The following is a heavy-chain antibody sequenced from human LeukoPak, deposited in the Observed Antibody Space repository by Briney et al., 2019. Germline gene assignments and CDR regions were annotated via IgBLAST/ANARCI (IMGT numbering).Heavy chain of an antibody. CDR1: GGSFSGYY. D-gene: IGHD2-2*01. V-gene: IGHV4-34*01. J-gene: IGHJ5*02. CDR3: ARHRLYCSSTSCRNNWFDP. Sequence: SETLSLTCAVYGGSFSGYYWSWIRQPPGKGLEWIGEINHSGSTNYNPSLKSRVTISVDTSKNQFSLKLSSVTAADTAVYYCARHRLYCSSTSCRNNWFDPWGQGTLVTVSS. CDR2: INHSGST.